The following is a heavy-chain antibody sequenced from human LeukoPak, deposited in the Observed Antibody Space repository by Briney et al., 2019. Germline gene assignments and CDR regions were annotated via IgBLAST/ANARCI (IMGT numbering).Heavy chain of an antibody. V-gene: IGHV1-69*04. D-gene: IGHD7-27*01. CDR1: GGTFSSYA. J-gene: IGHJ4*02. CDR2: IIPILGIA. Sequence: ASVKVSCKASGGTFSSYAISWVRQAPGQGLEWMGRIIPILGIANYAQKFQGRATITADKSTSTAYMELSSLRSEDTAVYYCASTANWGGGYFDYWGQGTLVTVSS. CDR3: ASTANWGGGYFDY.